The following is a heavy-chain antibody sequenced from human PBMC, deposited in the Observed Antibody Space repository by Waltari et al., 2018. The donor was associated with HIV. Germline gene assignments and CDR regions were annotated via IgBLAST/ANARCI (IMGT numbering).Heavy chain of an antibody. V-gene: IGHV5-51*03. CDR3: ARLFYYDTTGYINNAFDI. Sequence: EVQLVQSGAEVRKSGESLKISCKASGYTFTNYWIAWVRKMSGEGLEWMGIIYPFDSDTRYNPSFEGQSTISADKSLATAYLEWSNLNASDAAIYYCARLFYYDTTGYINNAFDIWGQGTVVTVS. CDR1: GYTFTNYW. D-gene: IGHD3-22*01. CDR2: IYPFDSDT. J-gene: IGHJ3*02.